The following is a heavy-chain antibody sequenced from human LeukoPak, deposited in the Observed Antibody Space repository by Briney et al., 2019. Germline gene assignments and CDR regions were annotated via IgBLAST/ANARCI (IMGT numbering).Heavy chain of an antibody. CDR3: AKDLALSDISSSFDY. Sequence: GGSLSLSCAASGFTFSSYGMHWVRQAPGKGLEWVAFIRYDGSNKYYADSVKGRLTISRDNSKNTLYLQMNSLRAEDTAVYYCAKDLALSDISSSFDYWGQGTLVTVSS. CDR2: IRYDGSNK. D-gene: IGHD6-13*01. J-gene: IGHJ4*02. CDR1: GFTFSSYG. V-gene: IGHV3-30*02.